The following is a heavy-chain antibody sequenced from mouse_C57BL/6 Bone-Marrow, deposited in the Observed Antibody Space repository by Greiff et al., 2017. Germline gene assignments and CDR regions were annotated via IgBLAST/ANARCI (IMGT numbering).Heavy chain of an antibody. Sequence: EVQLQQSGPELVKPGASVKISCKASGYTFTDYYMNWVKQSHGKSLEWIGDINPNNGGTSYNQKFKGKATLTVDKSSSTAYMDLRSLTSEDSAVYYCARRAHYYSYWGQGTTLTVSS. V-gene: IGHV1-26*01. D-gene: IGHD1-2*01. J-gene: IGHJ2*01. CDR2: INPNNGGT. CDR3: ARRAHYYSY. CDR1: GYTFTDYY.